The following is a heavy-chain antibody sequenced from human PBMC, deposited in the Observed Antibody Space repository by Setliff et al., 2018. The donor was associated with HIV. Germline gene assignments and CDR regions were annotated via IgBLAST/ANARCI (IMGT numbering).Heavy chain of an antibody. CDR3: ARPLPIGGYCSSTSCQGAFDF. V-gene: IGHV1-46*02. J-gene: IGHJ3*01. CDR1: GYTFNNYY. Sequence: ASVKVSCKASGYTFNNYYMHWVRQAPGQGLEWMGIINPSDNRTHYAQKFQGRVTMTRDTSTSTVYMELSSLRSDDTAVYYCARPLPIGGYCSSTSCQGAFDFWGQGTMVTVSS. CDR2: INPSDNRT. D-gene: IGHD2-2*01.